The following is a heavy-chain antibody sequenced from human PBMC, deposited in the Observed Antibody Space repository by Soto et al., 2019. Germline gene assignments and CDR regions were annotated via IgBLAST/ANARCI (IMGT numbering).Heavy chain of an antibody. CDR2: INHSGST. D-gene: IGHD2-15*01. V-gene: IGHV4-34*01. CDR1: GGSFSGYY. Sequence: SETLSLTCAVYGGSFSGYYWSWIRQPPGKGLEWIGEINHSGSTNYNPSLKSRVTISVDTSKNQFSLKLSSVTAADTAVYYCARERYCSGGSCYYFDYWGQGTLVTVSS. J-gene: IGHJ4*02. CDR3: ARERYCSGGSCYYFDY.